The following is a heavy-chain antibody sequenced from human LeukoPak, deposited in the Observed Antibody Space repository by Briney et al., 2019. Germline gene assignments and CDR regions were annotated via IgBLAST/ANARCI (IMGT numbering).Heavy chain of an antibody. CDR2: ISDSGNT. D-gene: IGHD3-22*01. CDR3: ARENYYDSSGSPDY. CDR1: GATISSYY. V-gene: IGHV4-4*08. Sequence: SETLSLTCTVSGATISSYYWSWNRQSPGKGLEWIGYISDSGNTNYNPFLKSRVTISLDTSKNQFSLKLTSMTAADTAVYYCARENYYDSSGSPDYWGQGTLVTVSS. J-gene: IGHJ4*02.